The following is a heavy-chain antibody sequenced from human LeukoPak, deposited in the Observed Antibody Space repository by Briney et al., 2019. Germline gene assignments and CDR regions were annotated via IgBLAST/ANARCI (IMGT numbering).Heavy chain of an antibody. CDR1: GGSFSDYF. CDR3: ARGEDGTGDYRPTYFDS. V-gene: IGHV4-34*01. D-gene: IGHD4-17*01. Sequence: SETLSLTCAVYGGSFSDYFWNWIRQTPGKGLEWIGEINHGGGTNYNPSLKSRAAISVDTSKKQFSLNLTSVTAADTAVYYCARGEDGTGDYRPTYFDSWGQGTLVTVSS. CDR2: INHGGGT. J-gene: IGHJ4*02.